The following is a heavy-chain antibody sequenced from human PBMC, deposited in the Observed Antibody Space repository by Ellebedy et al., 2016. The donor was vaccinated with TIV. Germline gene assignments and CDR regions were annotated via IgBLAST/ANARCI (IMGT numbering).Heavy chain of an antibody. CDR3: AKDLGGRDGYPSDY. CDR2: ISGSGGST. V-gene: IGHV3-23*01. Sequence: GGSLRLXCAASGFTFSSYAMSWVRQAPGKGLEWVSAISGSGGSTYYADSVKGRFTISRDNFKNTLYLQMNSLRAEDTAVYYCAKDLGGRDGYPSDYWGQGTLVTVSS. CDR1: GFTFSSYA. D-gene: IGHD5-24*01. J-gene: IGHJ4*02.